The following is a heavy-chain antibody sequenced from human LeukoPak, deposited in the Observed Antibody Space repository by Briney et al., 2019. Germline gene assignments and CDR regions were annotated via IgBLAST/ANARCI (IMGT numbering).Heavy chain of an antibody. CDR1: GGSISSGSYY. CDR3: ARNDGTTSWVDY. CDR2: IYTSGST. D-gene: IGHD2/OR15-2a*01. Sequence: SETLSLTCTVSGGSISSGSYYWSWIRQPAGKGLEWIGRIYTSGSTSYNPSLKSRVSISVDTSKNQFSLKLRSVTAADTAVYYCARNDGTTSWVDYWGQGTLVTVSS. J-gene: IGHJ4*02. V-gene: IGHV4-61*02.